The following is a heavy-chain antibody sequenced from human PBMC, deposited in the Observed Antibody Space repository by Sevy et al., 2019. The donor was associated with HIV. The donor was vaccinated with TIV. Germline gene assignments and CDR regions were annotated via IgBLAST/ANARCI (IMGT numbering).Heavy chain of an antibody. J-gene: IGHJ4*02. CDR1: GFSFSDYY. CDR3: ARVRVAAADYYFDY. D-gene: IGHD6-25*01. Sequence: GGSLRLSCATSGFSFSDYYMSWIRQAPGKGLEWISYISSGGHIIYYADSVKGRFTISRDNTNNSLYLRMNSLRAEDTAVYYCARVRVAAADYYFDYWGQGTLVTVSS. V-gene: IGHV3-11*01. CDR2: ISSGGHII.